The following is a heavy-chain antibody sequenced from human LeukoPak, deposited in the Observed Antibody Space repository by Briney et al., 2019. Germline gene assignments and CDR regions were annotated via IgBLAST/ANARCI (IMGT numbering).Heavy chain of an antibody. J-gene: IGHJ5*02. CDR2: IYYSGST. Sequence: SETLSLTCTVSGGSISSYYWSWIRQPPGKGLEWIGYIYYSGSTNYNPSLKSRVTISVDTSKNQFSLKLSSVTAVDTAVYYCARDVEASSTYNWFDPWGQGTLVTVSS. V-gene: IGHV4-59*01. D-gene: IGHD2-2*01. CDR1: GGSISSYY. CDR3: ARDVEASSTYNWFDP.